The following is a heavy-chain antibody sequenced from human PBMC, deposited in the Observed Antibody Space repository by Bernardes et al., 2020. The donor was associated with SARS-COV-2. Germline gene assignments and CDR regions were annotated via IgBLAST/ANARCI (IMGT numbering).Heavy chain of an antibody. CDR2: INPNSGGT. CDR1: GYTFTGYY. Sequence: ASVKVSCKASGYTFTGYYMHWVRQAPGQGLEWMGWINPNSGGTNYAQKFQGRVTVTRDTSISTAYMELSRLRSDDTAVYYCARDMELRFLEWLTLPYYYYGMDVWGQGTTVTVSS. J-gene: IGHJ6*02. CDR3: ARDMELRFLEWLTLPYYYYGMDV. V-gene: IGHV1-2*02. D-gene: IGHD3-3*01.